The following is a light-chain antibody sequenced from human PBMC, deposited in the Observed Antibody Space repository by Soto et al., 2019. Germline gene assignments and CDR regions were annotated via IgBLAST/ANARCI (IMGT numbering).Light chain of an antibody. Sequence: SYELTQTSSVSVAPGQTARISCGGNNIGGKSVHWYQQKPGQAPVVVVYDDSDRPSGIPERFSGSNSGNTATLTISRVEAPDEADYHCQVWDDNSDHHVFGTGTKLTVL. CDR3: QVWDDNSDHHV. V-gene: IGLV3-21*02. CDR1: NIGGKS. J-gene: IGLJ1*01. CDR2: DDS.